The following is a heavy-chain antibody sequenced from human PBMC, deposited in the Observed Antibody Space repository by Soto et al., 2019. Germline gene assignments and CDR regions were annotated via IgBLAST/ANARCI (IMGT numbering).Heavy chain of an antibody. CDR3: ARGWGLIEYSWSI. J-gene: IGHJ3*02. V-gene: IGHV1-2*04. D-gene: IGHD6-6*01. Sequence: ASVKVSCKASGYTFTGYYMHWVRQAPGQGLEWMGWINPNSGGTNYAQKFQGWVTITTDTSTSTAYMELSRLRSEDTAVYYCARGWGLIEYSWSIWGQGTMVTVSS. CDR2: INPNSGGT. CDR1: GYTFTGYY.